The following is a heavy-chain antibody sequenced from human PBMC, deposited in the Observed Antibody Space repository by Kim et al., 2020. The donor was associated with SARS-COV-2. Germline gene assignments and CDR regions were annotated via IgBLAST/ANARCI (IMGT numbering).Heavy chain of an antibody. CDR2: VHGGGAT. Sequence: GGSLRLSCAVSGLSVSSHYMSWVRQAPGKRLEWVAVVHGGGATSYTEYLKDRITISRDTSRNTLNLQIDSLRAEDTAVYYCAAAVTGIYYFDYWGQGARVTVYS. CDR1: GLSVSSHY. V-gene: IGHV3-66*01. CDR3: AAAVTGIYYFDY. J-gene: IGHJ4*02. D-gene: IGHD4-17*01.